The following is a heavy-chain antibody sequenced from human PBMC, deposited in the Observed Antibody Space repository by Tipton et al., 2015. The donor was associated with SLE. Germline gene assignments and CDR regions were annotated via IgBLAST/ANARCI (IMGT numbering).Heavy chain of an antibody. D-gene: IGHD3-10*01. CDR2: ITTSATTI. J-gene: IGHJ4*02. CDR1: GFTFSTHN. V-gene: IGHV3-48*01. CDR3: ARPPHYYYGSGIDY. Sequence: SLRLSCAASGFTFSTHNMNWVRQAPGKGLEWISYITTSATTIYYADSVKGRFTISRDNAKNSLYLQMNSLRVEDTAVYYCARPPHYYYGSGIDYWGQGTLVTVSS.